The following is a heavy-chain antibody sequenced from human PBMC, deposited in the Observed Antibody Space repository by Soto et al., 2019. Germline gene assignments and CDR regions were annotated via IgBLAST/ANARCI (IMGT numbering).Heavy chain of an antibody. J-gene: IGHJ4*02. CDR3: PRYFGGGICYEGRSSLFYY. CDR2: IYYSGST. CDR1: GGSISSGDYY. V-gene: IGHV4-30-4*01. D-gene: IGHD2-15*01. Sequence: SETLSLTCTVSGGSISSGDYYWSWIRQPPGKGLEWIGYIYYSGSTYYNPSLKSRVTISVDTSKNQFSLKLSSVTAADTAVYYCPRYFGGGICYEGRSSLFYYWGEGTLVTVS.